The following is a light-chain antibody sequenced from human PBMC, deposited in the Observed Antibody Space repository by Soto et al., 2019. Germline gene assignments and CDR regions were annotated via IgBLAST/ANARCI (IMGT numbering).Light chain of an antibody. CDR1: SSNIGAGYD. V-gene: IGLV1-40*01. J-gene: IGLJ2*01. CDR2: GNS. CDR3: QSYDSSLSGVV. Sequence: QYVLTQPPSVSGAPGQRVTISCTGSSSNIGAGYDVHWYQQLPGTDPRLLIYGNSNRPSGVPDRFSGSKSGTSASLAITGLQAEDEADYYCQSYDSSLSGVVFGGGTKLTVL.